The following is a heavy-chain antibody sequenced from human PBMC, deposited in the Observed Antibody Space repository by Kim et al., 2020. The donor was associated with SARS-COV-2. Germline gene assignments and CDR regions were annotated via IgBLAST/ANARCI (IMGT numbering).Heavy chain of an antibody. CDR1: GFTFSSYA. J-gene: IGHJ6*02. Sequence: GGSLRLSCAASGFTFSSYAMHWVRQAPGKGLEWVAVISYDGSNKYYADSVKGRFTISRDNSKNTLYLQMNSLRAEDTAVYYCARDRRYFDWLFQTDYYYGMDGWGEGTKVTVSS. D-gene: IGHD3-9*01. CDR2: ISYDGSNK. V-gene: IGHV3-30*04. CDR3: ARDRRYFDWLFQTDYYYGMDG.